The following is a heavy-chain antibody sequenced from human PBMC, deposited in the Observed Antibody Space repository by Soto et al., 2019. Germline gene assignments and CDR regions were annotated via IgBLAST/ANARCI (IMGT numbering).Heavy chain of an antibody. J-gene: IGHJ6*02. Sequence: XESLRLSCVDSGFTFSSYAMSWVRQAAGRGLEWVSAISGSGGSTNYADSVRGRFTTTRDNSKNTVYLQMKSLRAEDTAVYYCAKEGYGDFPPYYYYKGMDVWGQGTTVTVSS. D-gene: IGHD4-17*01. CDR3: AKEGYGDFPPYYYYKGMDV. CDR2: ISGSGGST. CDR1: GFTFSSYA. V-gene: IGHV3-23*01.